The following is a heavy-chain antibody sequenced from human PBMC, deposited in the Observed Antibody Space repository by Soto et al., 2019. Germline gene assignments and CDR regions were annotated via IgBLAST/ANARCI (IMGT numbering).Heavy chain of an antibody. CDR2: IWYDGTNK. D-gene: IGHD6-13*01. J-gene: IGHJ3*01. CDR1: GFTFSSYG. CDR3: AGGIGDPTSRWSDGFDV. V-gene: IGHV3-33*01. Sequence: AWGTLRLSCAASGFTFSSYGMHWVRQAPGKGLEWVAVIWYDGTNKYYVDSSKGRFTISKDNTNNTLYLQMNSLVADDTAIYYCAGGIGDPTSRWSDGFDVWGQGTMVTVSS.